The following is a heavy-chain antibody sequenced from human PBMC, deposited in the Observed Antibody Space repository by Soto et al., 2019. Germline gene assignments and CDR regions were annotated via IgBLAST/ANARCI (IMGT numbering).Heavy chain of an antibody. D-gene: IGHD3-3*01. Sequence: KTSQTLALTCTVSGGSIISSSYYWGWIRQPPGKGLEWIGSIYYSGSTYYNPSLKSRVTISVDTSKNQFSLKLSSVTAADTAVYYCAVFWSGYSNFDYWGQGTLVTV. CDR1: GGSIISSSYY. V-gene: IGHV4-39*01. CDR3: AVFWSGYSNFDY. CDR2: IYYSGST. J-gene: IGHJ4*02.